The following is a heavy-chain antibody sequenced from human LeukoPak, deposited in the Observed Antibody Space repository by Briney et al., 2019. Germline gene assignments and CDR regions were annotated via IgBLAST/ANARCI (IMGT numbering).Heavy chain of an antibody. CDR1: GGPISSGDYY. D-gene: IGHD1-26*01. Sequence: SETLSLTCTVSGGPISSGDYYWGWIRQPPGMGPEWIGSINYRGTTYYNPTLQSRVAISVDTSKNQFSLQLTSVTATDTAVYYCARVIRDSGNYYTFLDYWGQGTLVTVSS. V-gene: IGHV4-39*07. CDR3: ARVIRDSGNYYTFLDY. J-gene: IGHJ4*02. CDR2: INYRGTT.